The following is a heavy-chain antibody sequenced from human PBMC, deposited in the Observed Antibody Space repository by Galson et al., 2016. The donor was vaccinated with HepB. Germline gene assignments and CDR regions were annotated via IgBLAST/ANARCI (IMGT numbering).Heavy chain of an antibody. Sequence: SLRLSCAASGFVVSSTYMAWVRQAPGRGLECVSLLYRDGFTYYADSAKGIFTISRDNSKNTFYLQMNSLRADDTAVYYCARDCRQDRGSIFDYWGQGTLVTVSS. J-gene: IGHJ4*02. V-gene: IGHV3-66*01. CDR3: ARDCRQDRGSIFDY. D-gene: IGHD6-6*01. CDR1: GFVVSSTY. CDR2: LYRDGFT.